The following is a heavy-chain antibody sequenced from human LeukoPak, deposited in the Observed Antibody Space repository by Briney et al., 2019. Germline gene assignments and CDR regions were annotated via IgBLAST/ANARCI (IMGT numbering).Heavy chain of an antibody. CDR2: ISSTGNTI. Sequence: GGSQRLSCAASGFTFPNYSMNWVRQAPGKGLEWISYISSTGNTIYYADSVKGRFTISRDNSKNTLYLQMNSLRAEDTAVYYCAKKYSSGWYYFDYWGQGTLVTVSS. CDR1: GFTFPNYS. V-gene: IGHV3-48*01. CDR3: AKKYSSGWYYFDY. J-gene: IGHJ4*02. D-gene: IGHD6-19*01.